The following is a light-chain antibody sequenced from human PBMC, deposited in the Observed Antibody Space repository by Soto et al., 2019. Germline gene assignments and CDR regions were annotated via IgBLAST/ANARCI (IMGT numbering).Light chain of an antibody. CDR2: DVT. Sequence: QSALTQPPSVSGSPGQSVAISCSGYSSDVGSNNRVSWYQQSPGTAPKLMIYDVTNRPSGVPDRFSGSKSGNTASLTISGVQAEDEADSDCSSFTTSSTYVLGTGTKVTVL. CDR3: SSFTTSSTYV. V-gene: IGLV2-18*02. CDR1: SSDVGSNNR. J-gene: IGLJ1*01.